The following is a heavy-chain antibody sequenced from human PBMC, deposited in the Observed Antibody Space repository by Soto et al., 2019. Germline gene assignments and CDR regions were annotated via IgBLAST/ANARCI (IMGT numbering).Heavy chain of an antibody. Sequence: EVQLVESGGGLVQPGGSLRLSCAGSGFPFSSYSMSWVRHAPDKGPEWVSAIGFSGDSTNYADSVKGRFTISRDNSKNTLYVQMNSLTAEDTAVDYCARKFRSSSFDRDYWGQGTLVTVSS. V-gene: IGHV3-23*04. CDR2: IGFSGDST. CDR3: ARKFRSSSFDRDY. CDR1: GFPFSSYS. D-gene: IGHD6-6*01. J-gene: IGHJ4*02.